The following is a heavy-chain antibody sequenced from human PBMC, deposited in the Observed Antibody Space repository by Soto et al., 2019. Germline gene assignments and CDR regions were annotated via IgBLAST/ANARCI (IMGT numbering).Heavy chain of an antibody. CDR2: ISANNGNT. CDR1: GYTLTSYG. Sequence: ASVKVSCKASGYTLTSYGISWVRQAPGEGLEWMGWISANNGNTNYAQKLQGRVTMTTDESTSTTYMELRSLRSDDTAVYYCASPEGSSGWYGPTPRYYYGMDVWAQGTTVTVSS. J-gene: IGHJ6*02. V-gene: IGHV1-18*01. D-gene: IGHD6-19*01. CDR3: ASPEGSSGWYGPTPRYYYGMDV.